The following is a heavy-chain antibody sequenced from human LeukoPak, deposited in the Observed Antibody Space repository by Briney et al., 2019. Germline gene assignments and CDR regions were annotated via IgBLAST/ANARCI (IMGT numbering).Heavy chain of an antibody. CDR1: GFIFSHYT. J-gene: IGHJ4*02. CDR3: ASGSTSLEYFDY. D-gene: IGHD2-2*01. V-gene: IGHV3-21*01. CDR2: IISSSIYI. Sequence: NSGDSLRLSCAASGFIFSHYTMNWVRQAPGKGLEWVSSIISSSIYIYYADSVKGRFTISRDNAKNSLYLQMDSLRAEDTAVYYCASGSTSLEYFDYWGQGALVTVSS.